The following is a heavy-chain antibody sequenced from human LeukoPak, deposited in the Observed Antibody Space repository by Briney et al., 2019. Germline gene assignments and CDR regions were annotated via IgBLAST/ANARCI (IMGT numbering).Heavy chain of an antibody. CDR1: GGTFSSYA. Sequence: SVKVSCKASGGTFSSYAISWVRQAPGQGLEWMGGIIPIFGTANYAQKFQGRVTITADESTSTAYMELSSLRSEDTAVYYYARVMGIAAAGYDYWGQGTLVTVSS. CDR3: ARVMGIAAAGYDY. CDR2: IIPIFGTA. J-gene: IGHJ4*02. V-gene: IGHV1-69*01. D-gene: IGHD6-13*01.